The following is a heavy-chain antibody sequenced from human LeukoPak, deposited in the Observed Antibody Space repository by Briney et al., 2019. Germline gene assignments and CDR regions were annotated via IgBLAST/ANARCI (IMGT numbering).Heavy chain of an antibody. CDR1: GFTFDDYD. J-gene: IGHJ4*02. V-gene: IGHV3-20*04. D-gene: IGHD3-16*01. CDR3: ARVQQYDVFDY. CDR2: INWSGGNK. Sequence: QAGGSLRLSCVASGFTFDDYDMSWVRQAPGKGLEWVSGINWSGGNKVYGDSVKGRFTISRDDAKNSLYLQLNSLRAEDTALYYCARVQQYDVFDYWGQGTLVTVSS.